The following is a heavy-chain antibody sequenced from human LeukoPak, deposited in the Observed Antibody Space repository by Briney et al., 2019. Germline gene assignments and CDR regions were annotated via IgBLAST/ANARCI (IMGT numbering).Heavy chain of an antibody. Sequence: PGGSLRLSCAASGFTLSSYNMKWVRQAPGKRLEWVSSISYRSSDIEYADSVKGRFTISRDNTKKSLYLQMSGLRAEDTAVYYCARVYSSSWYPGYLYMDLWGKGTTVTVSS. CDR3: ARVYSSSWYPGYLYMDL. V-gene: IGHV3-21*01. CDR1: GFTLSSYN. D-gene: IGHD6-13*01. J-gene: IGHJ6*03. CDR2: ISYRSSDI.